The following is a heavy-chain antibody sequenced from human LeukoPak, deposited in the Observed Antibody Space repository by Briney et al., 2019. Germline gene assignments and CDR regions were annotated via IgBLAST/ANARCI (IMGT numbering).Heavy chain of an antibody. CDR1: GFTFSTYA. Sequence: GSLRLSCAASGFTFSTYAMSWVRQPPGKGLEWIGSIYYSGSTYYNPSLKSRVTISVDTSKNQFSLKLSSVTAADTAVYYCARAYDFWSGYYINPYNWFDPWGQGTLVTVSS. CDR2: IYYSGST. CDR3: ARAYDFWSGYYINPYNWFDP. J-gene: IGHJ5*02. D-gene: IGHD3-3*01. V-gene: IGHV4-39*07.